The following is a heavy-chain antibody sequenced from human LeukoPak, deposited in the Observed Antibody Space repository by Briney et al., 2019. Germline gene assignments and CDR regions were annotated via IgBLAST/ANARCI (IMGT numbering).Heavy chain of an antibody. Sequence: PGGSLRLSCAASGFTFSDYYMSWIRQAPGKGLEWVSYISSSGSTIYYADSVKGRFTISRDNAKNSLYLQMNSLRAEDTAVYYCARDRDDAVQVFDHWGQGTLVTVSS. CDR2: ISSSGSTI. J-gene: IGHJ4*02. V-gene: IGHV3-11*01. CDR3: ARDRDDAVQVFDH. D-gene: IGHD1-1*01. CDR1: GFTFSDYY.